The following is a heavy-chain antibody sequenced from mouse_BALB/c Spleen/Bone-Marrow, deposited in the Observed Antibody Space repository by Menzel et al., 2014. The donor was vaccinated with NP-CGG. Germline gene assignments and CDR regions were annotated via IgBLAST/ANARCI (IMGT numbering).Heavy chain of an antibody. CDR3: AGWGMWENWYCEV. J-gene: IGHJ1*01. D-gene: IGHD4-1*01. Sequence: VKLLESGGGLVQPGGSRQLSCAASGFTFSSFGMHWIRQAPATGLGWVAYISRSSSTIYSSDTVTGRFTISRDNPKSTLFLQMTSLRSEDTAMYDCAGWGMWENWYCEVRGAGIPGTVAS. CDR1: GFTFSSFG. V-gene: IGHV5-17*02. CDR2: ISRSSSTI.